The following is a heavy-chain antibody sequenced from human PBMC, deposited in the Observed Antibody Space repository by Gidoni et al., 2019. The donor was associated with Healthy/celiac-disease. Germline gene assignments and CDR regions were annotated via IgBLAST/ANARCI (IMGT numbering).Heavy chain of an antibody. CDR1: GGTFRSSA. Sequence: QVQLVQAGAAVKKPGSSVKVSCKASGGTFRSSAIRWVRQAPGQGLEWMGGIIPIFGTANYAQKFQGRVTITADESTSTAYMERSSLRSEDTAVYYCAGVSAAGPLGWFDRWGQGTLVTVSS. V-gene: IGHV1-69*01. CDR2: IIPIFGTA. CDR3: AGVSAAGPLGWFDR. J-gene: IGHJ5*02. D-gene: IGHD6-13*01.